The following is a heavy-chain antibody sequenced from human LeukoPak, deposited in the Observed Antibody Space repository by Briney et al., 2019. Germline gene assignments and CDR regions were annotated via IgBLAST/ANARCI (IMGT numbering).Heavy chain of an antibody. Sequence: GGSLRLSCAASGFTFSSYAMHWVRQAPGKGLEWVAVISYDGSNKYYADSVKGRFTISRDNSKNTLYLQMNSLRAEDTAVYYCAKGTEQQLVIYPDYWGQGTLVTVSS. CDR1: GFTFSSYA. J-gene: IGHJ4*02. CDR2: ISYDGSNK. D-gene: IGHD6-13*01. V-gene: IGHV3-30*07. CDR3: AKGTEQQLVIYPDY.